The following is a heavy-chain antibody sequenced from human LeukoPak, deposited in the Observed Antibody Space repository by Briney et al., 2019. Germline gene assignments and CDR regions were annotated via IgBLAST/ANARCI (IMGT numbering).Heavy chain of an antibody. Sequence: SQTLSLTCAVSGGSISSGGYSWSWIRQPPGKGLEWIGYIYHSGSTYYNPSLKSRVTISVDRSKNQFSLKPSSVTAADTAVYYCARVSNYYDSSGYYGWYFDLWGRGTLVTVSS. J-gene: IGHJ2*01. CDR3: ARVSNYYDSSGYYGWYFDL. V-gene: IGHV4-30-2*01. CDR1: GGSISSGGYS. CDR2: IYHSGST. D-gene: IGHD3-22*01.